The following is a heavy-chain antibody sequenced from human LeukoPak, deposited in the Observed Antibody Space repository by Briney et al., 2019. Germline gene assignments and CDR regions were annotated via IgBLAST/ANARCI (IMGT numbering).Heavy chain of an antibody. D-gene: IGHD3-22*01. Sequence: SVKVSCKASGGTFSSYAISWVRQAPGQGLEWKGGIIPIFGTANYAQKLQGRVTITTDESTSTAYMELSSLRSEDTAVYYCARDANPYDSSGYYYGYYFDYWGQGTLVTVSS. V-gene: IGHV1-69*05. CDR1: GGTFSSYA. J-gene: IGHJ4*02. CDR2: IIPIFGTA. CDR3: ARDANPYDSSGYYYGYYFDY.